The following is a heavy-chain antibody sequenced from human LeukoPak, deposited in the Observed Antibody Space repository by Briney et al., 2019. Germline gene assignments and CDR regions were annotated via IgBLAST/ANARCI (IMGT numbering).Heavy chain of an antibody. V-gene: IGHV1-18*01. CDR2: ISPYNGNT. Sequence: ASVKVSCKASGYTFTSYGISWLRQAPGQGLEWMGWISPYNGNTNYAQKFQGRVTITTDESTSTAYMELSSLRSEDTAVYYCARDRMMAKYPNWFDPWGQGTLVTVSS. J-gene: IGHJ5*02. CDR3: ARDRMMAKYPNWFDP. CDR1: GYTFTSYG. D-gene: IGHD5-24*01.